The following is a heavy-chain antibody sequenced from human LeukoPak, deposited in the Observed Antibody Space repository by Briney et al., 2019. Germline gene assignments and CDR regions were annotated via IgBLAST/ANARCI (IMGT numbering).Heavy chain of an antibody. CDR2: IIPIFGTA. V-gene: IGHV1-69*13. Sequence: SVKVSCKASGGTFSSYAISWVRQAPGQGLEWMGGIIPIFGTANYAQKFQGRVTITADESTSTAYMELSSLRSEDTAVYYCATAGRYYDFWSGYYRFDYWGQGTLVTVSS. J-gene: IGHJ4*02. CDR1: GGTFSSYA. D-gene: IGHD3-3*01. CDR3: ATAGRYYDFWSGYYRFDY.